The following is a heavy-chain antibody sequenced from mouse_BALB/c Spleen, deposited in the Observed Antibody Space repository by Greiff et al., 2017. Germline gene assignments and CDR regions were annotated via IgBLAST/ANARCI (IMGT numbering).Heavy chain of an antibody. V-gene: IGHV1S135*01. J-gene: IGHJ4*01. D-gene: IGHD1-1*01. Sequence: VQLQQSGPELLKPGASVKISCKASGYSFTSYYMHWVKQSHGKSLEWIGYIDPFNGGTSYNQKFKGKATLTVDKSSSTAYMHLSSLTSEDSAVYYCARNYGSGYYAMDYWGQGTSVTGSA. CDR3: ARNYGSGYYAMDY. CDR2: IDPFNGGT. CDR1: GYSFTSYY.